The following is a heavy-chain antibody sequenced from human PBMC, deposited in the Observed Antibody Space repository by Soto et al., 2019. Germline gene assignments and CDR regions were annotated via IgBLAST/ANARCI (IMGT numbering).Heavy chain of an antibody. Sequence: SETLSLTCTVSGGSVSSGSYYWSWIRQPPGKGLEWIGYIYYSGSTNYNPSLKSRVTISVDTSKNQFSLKLSSVTAADTAVYYCARGDKYYDPRNYFDYWGQGTLVTVSS. J-gene: IGHJ4*02. CDR3: ARGDKYYDPRNYFDY. CDR1: GGSVSSGSYY. V-gene: IGHV4-61*01. D-gene: IGHD3-22*01. CDR2: IYYSGST.